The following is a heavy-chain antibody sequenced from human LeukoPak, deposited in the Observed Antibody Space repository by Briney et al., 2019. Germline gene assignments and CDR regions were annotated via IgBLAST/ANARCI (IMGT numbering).Heavy chain of an antibody. J-gene: IGHJ2*01. CDR3: ARGDPRDWYFDL. Sequence: SETLSLTCTVSGGSISSGSYYWSWIRQPAGKGLEWIGRIYTSGSTNYNPSLKSRVTISVDTSKNQFSLKLSSVTAADTAVYYCARGDPRDWYFDLWGRGTLVTVSS. CDR1: GGSISSGSYY. V-gene: IGHV4-61*02. CDR2: IYTSGST. D-gene: IGHD1-26*01.